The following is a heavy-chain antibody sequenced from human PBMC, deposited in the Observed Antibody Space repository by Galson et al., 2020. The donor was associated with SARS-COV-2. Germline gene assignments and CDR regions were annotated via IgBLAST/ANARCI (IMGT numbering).Heavy chain of an antibody. CDR3: AKYLTSRNFRGLDV. CDR1: AFTLSTYA. V-gene: IGHV3-23*01. D-gene: IGHD1-1*01. J-gene: IGHJ6*02. Sequence: RGSLRLSCAASAFTLSTYAMNWVRQAPGKGLEWVSAISASGDRTFYADSVKGRFTISRDNSKNTLYFQMNSLRAEDTAVYYCAKYLTSRNFRGLDVWGQGTTVTVSS. CDR2: ISASGDRT.